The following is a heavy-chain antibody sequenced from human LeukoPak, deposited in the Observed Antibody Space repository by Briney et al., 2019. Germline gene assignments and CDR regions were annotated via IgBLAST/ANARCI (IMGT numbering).Heavy chain of an antibody. CDR3: ATLDY. J-gene: IGHJ4*02. V-gene: IGHV4-59*01. Sequence: SETLSLTCTVSGGSISSYYWSWIRQPPGKGLEWIGYIYYSGSTNYNPSFKSRVTISVDTSKNQFSLKLSSVTAADTAVYYCATLDYWGQGTLVTVSS. CDR2: IYYSGST. CDR1: GGSISSYY.